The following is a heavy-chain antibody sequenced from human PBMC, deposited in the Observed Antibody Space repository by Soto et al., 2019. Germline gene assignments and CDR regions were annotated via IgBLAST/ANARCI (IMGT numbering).Heavy chain of an antibody. Sequence: QVQLVQSGAEVKKPGASVKVSCKASGYTVTSYGISWVRQAPGQGLEWMGWISAYNGNTNYAQKLQGRVTMTTDTSTSTAYMELRSLRSDDTAVYYCARSPHCISTSCYARRNWFAPCDQGTLVTVSS. J-gene: IGHJ5*02. V-gene: IGHV1-18*01. CDR2: ISAYNGNT. D-gene: IGHD2-2*01. CDR3: ARSPHCISTSCYARRNWFAP. CDR1: GYTVTSYG.